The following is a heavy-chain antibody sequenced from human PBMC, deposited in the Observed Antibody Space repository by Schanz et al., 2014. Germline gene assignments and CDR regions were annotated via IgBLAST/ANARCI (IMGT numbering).Heavy chain of an antibody. CDR3: ARWFLIRGVILDS. Sequence: EVQLVESGGGLVQPGGSLRLSCAASGFTFSTSTMHWVRQAPGKGLEWVSAMNESHSTIYYADSVRGRFTISRDNSRDTVYLQMNSLRADDTAMYYCARWFLIRGVILDSWGQGTLVTVSS. CDR2: MNESHSTI. CDR1: GFTFSTST. J-gene: IGHJ4*02. V-gene: IGHV3-23*04. D-gene: IGHD3-10*01.